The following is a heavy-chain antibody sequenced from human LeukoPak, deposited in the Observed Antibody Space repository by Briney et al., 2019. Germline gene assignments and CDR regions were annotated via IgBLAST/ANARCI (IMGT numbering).Heavy chain of an antibody. V-gene: IGHV3-23*01. Sequence: ETLSLTCALYGGSFSGYYWSWVRQAPGKGLEWVSAISGSGGSTYYADSVKGRFTISRDNSKNTLYLQMNSLRAEDTAVYYCAKDPNSGYDWGQYYFDYWGQGTLVTVSS. CDR1: GGSFSGYY. J-gene: IGHJ4*02. CDR3: AKDPNSGYDWGQYYFDY. CDR2: ISGSGGST. D-gene: IGHD5-12*01.